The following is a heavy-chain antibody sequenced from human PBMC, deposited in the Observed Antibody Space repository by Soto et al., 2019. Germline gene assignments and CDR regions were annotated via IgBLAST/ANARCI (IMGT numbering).Heavy chain of an antibody. CDR2: ISYDGSNK. Sequence: PGGSLRLSCAASGFTFSSYAMSWVRQAPGKGLEWVAVISYDGSNKYYADSVKGRFTISRDNSKNTLYLQMNSLRAEDTAVYYCARAAAMVTDFDYWGQGTLVTVSS. D-gene: IGHD5-18*01. V-gene: IGHV3-30-3*01. CDR3: ARAAAMVTDFDY. CDR1: GFTFSSYA. J-gene: IGHJ4*02.